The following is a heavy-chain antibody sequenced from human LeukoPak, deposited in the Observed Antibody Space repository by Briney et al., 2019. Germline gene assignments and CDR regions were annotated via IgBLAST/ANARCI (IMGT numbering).Heavy chain of an antibody. J-gene: IGHJ4*02. CDR1: GFKFSSYG. Sequence: GGSLRLSCAAFGFKFSSYGMHWVRQAPGRGLEWVAFIQYDGSDKYYADSVKGRFTISRDNYENTLYLQVNILGPEDTALYYCANRGNYDNSGYYPFDSWGQGTLVTVSS. D-gene: IGHD3-22*01. V-gene: IGHV3-30*02. CDR2: IQYDGSDK. CDR3: ANRGNYDNSGYYPFDS.